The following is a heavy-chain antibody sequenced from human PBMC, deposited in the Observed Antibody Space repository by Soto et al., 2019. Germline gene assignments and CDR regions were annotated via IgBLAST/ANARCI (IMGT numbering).Heavy chain of an antibody. CDR2: ISSSSSTI. V-gene: IGHV3-48*02. CDR3: ARGQGLLRFLEWYDY. Sequence: GGSLRLSCAASGFTVSSNYMSWVRQAPGKGLEWVSYISSSSSTIYYADSVKGRFTISRDNAKNSLYLQMNSLRDEDTAVYYCARGQGLLRFLEWYDYWGQGTLVTVSS. J-gene: IGHJ4*02. D-gene: IGHD3-3*01. CDR1: GFTVSSNY.